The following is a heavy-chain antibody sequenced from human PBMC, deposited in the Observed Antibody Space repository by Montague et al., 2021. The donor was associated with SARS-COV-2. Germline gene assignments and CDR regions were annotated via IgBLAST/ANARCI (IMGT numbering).Heavy chain of an antibody. D-gene: IGHD3-10*01. J-gene: IGHJ3*02. V-gene: IGHV4-34*01. CDR3: AIPMVRGFSRAFDI. Sequence: SETLSLTCAVYGGSFSGYYWSWIRQPPGKGLEWIGEINHSGSTNXNPSLKSRVTISVDTSKNQSSLKLSSVTAADTAVCYCAIPMVRGFSRAFDIWGQGTMVTVSS. CDR2: INHSGST. CDR1: GGSFSGYY.